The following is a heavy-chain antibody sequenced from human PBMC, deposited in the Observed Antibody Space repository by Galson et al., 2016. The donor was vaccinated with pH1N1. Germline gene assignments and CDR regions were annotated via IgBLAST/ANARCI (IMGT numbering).Heavy chain of an antibody. V-gene: IGHV4-39*07. CDR1: GGSIRSNTYY. D-gene: IGHD3-3*01. CDR3: AGARPLLEWLFSPFDF. CDR2: FYYTGSL. Sequence: SETLSLTCTVSGGSIRSNTYYWGWIRQPPGKGLEWIGNFYYTGSLYYNSSLKSRVTISVDTSHNQFSLQLRSVTAADTAIYYCAGARPLLEWLFSPFDFWGQGALVTVSS. J-gene: IGHJ4*02.